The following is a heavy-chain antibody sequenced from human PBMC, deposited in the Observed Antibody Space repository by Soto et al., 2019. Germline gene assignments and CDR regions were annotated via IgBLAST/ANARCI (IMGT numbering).Heavy chain of an antibody. Sequence: QVQLQQWGAGLLKPSETLSLTCAVYGGSFSGYYWSWIRQPPGKGLEWIGEINHSGSTNYNPSLTSRVPISVDTSKNQFSLKLSSVTAADTAVYYCARGRGYDFWSGYQRGGFWFDPWGQGTLVTVSS. J-gene: IGHJ5*02. D-gene: IGHD3-3*01. CDR2: INHSGST. CDR1: GGSFSGYY. V-gene: IGHV4-34*01. CDR3: ARGRGYDFWSGYQRGGFWFDP.